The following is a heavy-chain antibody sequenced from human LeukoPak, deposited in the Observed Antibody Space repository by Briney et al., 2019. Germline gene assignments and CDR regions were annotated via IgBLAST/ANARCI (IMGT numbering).Heavy chain of an antibody. CDR3: ARGVVPDHYYFDY. CDR2: IYYSGST. CDR1: GGSISSYY. J-gene: IGHJ4*02. D-gene: IGHD2-2*01. Sequence: SETLSLTCTVSGGSISSYYWSWIRQPPGKGLEWVGYIYYSGSTNYNPSLKSRVTISVDTSKNQFSLKLSSVTAADTAVYYCARGVVPDHYYFDYWGQGTLVTVSS. V-gene: IGHV4-59*01.